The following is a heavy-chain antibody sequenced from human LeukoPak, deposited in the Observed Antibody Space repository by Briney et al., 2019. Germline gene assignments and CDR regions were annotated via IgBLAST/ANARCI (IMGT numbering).Heavy chain of an antibody. CDR1: GYSFTSYW. CDR3: ARLGIAAAGKFSGAFDI. CDR2: IYPGDSDT. D-gene: IGHD6-13*01. V-gene: IGHV5-51*01. J-gene: IGHJ3*02. Sequence: GESLKISCKGSGYSFTSYWIGWVRQMPGKGLEWIGIIYPGDSDTRYSPSFRGQVTISADKSISTAYLQWSSLKASDTAMYYCARLGIAAAGKFSGAFDIWGQGTMVTVSS.